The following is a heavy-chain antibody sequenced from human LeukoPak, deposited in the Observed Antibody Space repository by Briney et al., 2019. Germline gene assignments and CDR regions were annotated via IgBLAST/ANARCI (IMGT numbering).Heavy chain of an antibody. V-gene: IGHV5-51*01. D-gene: IGHD3-10*01. CDR3: ARHRITMPWGAFYI. CDR1: GYSFSSYC. CDR2: IYPGDSET. J-gene: IGHJ3*02. Sequence: GESLKISCKGSGYSFSSYCIGWVRQMPGKGLEWMGIIYPGDSETRYSPSFQGQVTISADKSISTAYLQWSSLKASDTAMYYCARHRITMPWGAFYIWGQGTMVTVSS.